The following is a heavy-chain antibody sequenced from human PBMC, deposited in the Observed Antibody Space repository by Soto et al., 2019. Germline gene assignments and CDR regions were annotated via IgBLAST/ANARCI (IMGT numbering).Heavy chain of an antibody. V-gene: IGHV4-59*01. D-gene: IGHD3-22*01. CDR3: ARSLYDSSGYNWFDP. Sequence: PSETLSLTCTVSGGSISSYYWSWIRQPPGKGLEWIGYIYYSGSTNYNPSLKSRVTISVDTSKNQFSLKLSSVTAADTAVYYCARSLYDSSGYNWFDPRGQGTLVTVSS. CDR1: GGSISSYY. J-gene: IGHJ5*02. CDR2: IYYSGST.